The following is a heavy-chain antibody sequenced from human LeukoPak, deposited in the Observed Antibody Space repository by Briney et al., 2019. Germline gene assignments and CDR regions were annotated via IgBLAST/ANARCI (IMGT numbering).Heavy chain of an antibody. CDR2: IYTSGST. CDR3: ARGVGVYYDSSGYSDYFDY. D-gene: IGHD3-22*01. J-gene: IGHJ4*02. Sequence: SETLSLTCTVSGYSISSGYYWSWIRPPAGKGLEWIGRIYTSGSTNYNPSLKSRVTISVDTSKNQFSLKLSSVTAADTAVYYCARGVGVYYDSSGYSDYFDYWGQGTLVTVSS. V-gene: IGHV4-61*02. CDR1: GYSISSGYY.